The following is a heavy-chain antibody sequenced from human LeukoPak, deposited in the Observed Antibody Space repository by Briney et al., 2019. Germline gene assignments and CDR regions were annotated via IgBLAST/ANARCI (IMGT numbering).Heavy chain of an antibody. D-gene: IGHD5-24*01. V-gene: IGHV3-23*01. CDR1: GFTFTNYA. CDR2: IINSGVST. CDR3: AKRRDGYNSGAFDI. Sequence: PGGSLRLSCAASGFTFTNYAMSWVRQAPGKGLEWVSEIINSGVSTYLADSVQGRFTISRDDSVNTLYLQTSRLRAEDTAVYFCAKRRDGYNSGAFDIWGQGTMVTVSS. J-gene: IGHJ3*02.